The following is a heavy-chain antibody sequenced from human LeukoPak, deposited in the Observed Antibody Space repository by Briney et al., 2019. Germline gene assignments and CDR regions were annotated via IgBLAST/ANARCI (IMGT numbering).Heavy chain of an antibody. D-gene: IGHD3-22*01. J-gene: IGHJ4*02. CDR2: ISAYSGNT. CDR3: ARTFPTPYYYDSRGYPRPFDY. V-gene: IGHV1-18*01. Sequence: ASVKVSCKASGYTFTSSGISWVRQAPGQGLEWMGWISAYSGNTNCAQKLQGRVTMTTDTSTSTAYMELRSLRSDDTAVYYCARTFPTPYYYDSRGYPRPFDYWGQGTLVTVSS. CDR1: GYTFTSSG.